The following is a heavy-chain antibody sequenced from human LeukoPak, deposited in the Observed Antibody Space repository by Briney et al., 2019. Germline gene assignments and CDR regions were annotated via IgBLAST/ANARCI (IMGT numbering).Heavy chain of an antibody. CDR2: IIPTFGTA. D-gene: IGHD4-17*01. CDR1: GGTFSSYA. Sequence: SVKVSCKASGGTFSSYAISWVRQAPGQGLEWMGGIIPTFGTANYAQKFQGRVTITADESTSTAYMELSSLRSEDTAVYYCARGGDLGTVTNYWGQGTLVTVSS. V-gene: IGHV1-69*13. CDR3: ARGGDLGTVTNY. J-gene: IGHJ4*02.